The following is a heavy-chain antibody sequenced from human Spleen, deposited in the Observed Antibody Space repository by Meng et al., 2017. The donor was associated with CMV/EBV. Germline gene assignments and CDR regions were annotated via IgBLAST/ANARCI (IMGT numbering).Heavy chain of an antibody. D-gene: IGHD5-24*01. V-gene: IGHV4-34*01. CDR3: AGQGRVYFDY. Sequence: GSLRLSCAVSGASLRGVYWSWIRQPPGQGLEWVGEISQSGRTNYNASLKSRVTMSIHTSEKQFSLRLSSVTAADTAVYYCAGQGRVYFDYWGQGVLVTVSS. J-gene: IGHJ4*02. CDR1: GASLRGVY. CDR2: ISQSGRT.